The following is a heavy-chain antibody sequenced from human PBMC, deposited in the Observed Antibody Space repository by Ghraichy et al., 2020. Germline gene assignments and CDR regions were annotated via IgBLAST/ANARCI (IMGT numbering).Heavy chain of an antibody. CDR2: ISASSANI. Sequence: GGSLRLSCAASGFTFSRNAMNWVRQTPGKRLQWISYISASSANIQYADSVKGRFIISRDNAKDSLYLQMNRLRAEDTAVYYCARDLSSGSNWYNYLDSWGQVTLVTVSS. D-gene: IGHD1-1*01. J-gene: IGHJ4*02. CDR1: GFTFSRNA. V-gene: IGHV3-48*01. CDR3: ARDLSSGSNWYNYLDS.